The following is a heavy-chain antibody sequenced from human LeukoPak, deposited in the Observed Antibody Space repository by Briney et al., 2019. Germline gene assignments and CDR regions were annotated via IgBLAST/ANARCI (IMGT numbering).Heavy chain of an antibody. CDR2: IYPGDSDT. D-gene: IGHD6-19*01. J-gene: IGHJ4*02. Sequence: KPGESLKISCKTSGYTFNNYYWIGWVRQMPGKGLEWMGIIYPGDSDTRYSPSFQGQVTISADKSISTAYLQWSSLKASDTAMYYCARHSGSGWKPFDYWGQGTLVTVSS. CDR3: ARHSGSGWKPFDY. V-gene: IGHV5-51*01. CDR1: GYTFNNYYW.